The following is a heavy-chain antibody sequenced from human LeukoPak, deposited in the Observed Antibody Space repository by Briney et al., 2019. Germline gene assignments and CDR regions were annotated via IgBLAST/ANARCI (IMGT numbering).Heavy chain of an antibody. Sequence: ASVKVSCKASGYTFTRYAINWLRQAPGQGLKWMGWINMYTANPAYAQGFTERFVFSLDTSVTTAYLQISNLETEDTAVYYCARHDNDDDFDYWGQGTLVTVSS. D-gene: IGHD3-16*01. CDR1: GYTFTRYA. V-gene: IGHV7-4-1*02. CDR2: INMYTANP. CDR3: ARHDNDDDFDY. J-gene: IGHJ4*02.